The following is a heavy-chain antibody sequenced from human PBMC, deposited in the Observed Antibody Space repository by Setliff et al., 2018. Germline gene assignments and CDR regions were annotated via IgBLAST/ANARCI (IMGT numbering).Heavy chain of an antibody. Sequence: ASVKVSCKASGYTFASYDVNWVRQATGQELEWMGWMNPNSGNTGYAQKFQGRVTMTRNTSISTAYMELSSLRSEDTAVYYCARGRLGPGYFDWLSSVGFDAFDIWGQGTMVT. V-gene: IGHV1-8*01. CDR2: MNPNSGNT. J-gene: IGHJ3*02. CDR3: ARGRLGPGYFDWLSSVGFDAFDI. D-gene: IGHD3-9*01. CDR1: GYTFASYD.